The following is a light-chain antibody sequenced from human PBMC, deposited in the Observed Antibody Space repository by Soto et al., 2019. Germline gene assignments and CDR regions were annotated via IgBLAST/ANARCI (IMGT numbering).Light chain of an antibody. Sequence: DIVMTQTPLSLSVTPLQPASISFKSSQILLHITGETFLFWYLQKPGQSPQLLIYEVSTRVSGVPDRFSGSGSGTDFTLEISRVETDDVGIYYCMQSTQLPPNFGQGTRLEIK. J-gene: IGKJ5*01. CDR2: EVS. V-gene: IGKV2D-29*02. CDR3: MQSTQLPPN. CDR1: QILLHITGETF.